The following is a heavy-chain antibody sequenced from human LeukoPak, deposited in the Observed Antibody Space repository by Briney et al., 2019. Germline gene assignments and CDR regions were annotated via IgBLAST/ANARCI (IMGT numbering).Heavy chain of an antibody. Sequence: PGGSLRLSCAASGFTFSSYWMHWVRQAPGKALVWVSRINSDGSSTSYADSAKGRFTISRHNAKNTLYVQMNSLRAEDTAVYYCARSARVVVTGHWGQGTLVTVSS. CDR2: INSDGSST. CDR3: ARSARVVVTGH. J-gene: IGHJ4*02. V-gene: IGHV3-74*01. CDR1: GFTFSSYW. D-gene: IGHD2-21*02.